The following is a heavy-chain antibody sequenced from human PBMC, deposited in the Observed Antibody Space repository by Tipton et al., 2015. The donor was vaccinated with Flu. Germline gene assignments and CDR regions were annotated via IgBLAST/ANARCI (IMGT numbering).Heavy chain of an antibody. D-gene: IGHD2-2*01. J-gene: IGHJ6*03. CDR1: GGSISSYY. CDR2: IYYSGST. CDR3: ARVNSSTSYYYYYYMDA. V-gene: IGHV4-59*01. Sequence: TLSLTCTVSGGSISSYYWSWIRQPPGKGLEWIGYIYYSGSTNYNPSLKSRVTISVDTSKNQFSLKLSSVTAADTAVYYCARVNSSTSYYYYYYMDAWGKGTTVTVSS.